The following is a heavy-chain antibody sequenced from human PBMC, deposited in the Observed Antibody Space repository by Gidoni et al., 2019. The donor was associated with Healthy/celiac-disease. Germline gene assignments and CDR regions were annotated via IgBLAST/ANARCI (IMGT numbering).Heavy chain of an antibody. V-gene: IGHV3-15*01. CDR3: TALNYYDSSGYFDY. CDR1: GFTFSNAW. D-gene: IGHD3-22*01. CDR2: IKSKTDGGTT. Sequence: EVQLVESGGGLVKPGGSLRLSCAASGFTFSNAWMSWGRQAPGKGLEWVGRIKSKTDGGTTDYAAPVKGRFTISRDDSKNTLYLQMNSLKTEDTAVYYCTALNYYDSSGYFDYWGQGTLVTVSS. J-gene: IGHJ4*02.